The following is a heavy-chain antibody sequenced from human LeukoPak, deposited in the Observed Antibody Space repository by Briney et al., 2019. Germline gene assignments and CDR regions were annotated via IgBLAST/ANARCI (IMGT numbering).Heavy chain of an antibody. Sequence: GASVKVSCKASGYTFTDYYLNWVRQATGQGLEWMGWMNPNSGNTGYAQKFQGRVTMTRNTSISTAYMELSSLRSEDTAVYYCARGHPYYYGSGYTNDYWGQGTLVTVSS. D-gene: IGHD3-10*01. CDR1: GYTFTDYY. CDR2: MNPNSGNT. J-gene: IGHJ4*02. CDR3: ARGHPYYYGSGYTNDY. V-gene: IGHV1-8*02.